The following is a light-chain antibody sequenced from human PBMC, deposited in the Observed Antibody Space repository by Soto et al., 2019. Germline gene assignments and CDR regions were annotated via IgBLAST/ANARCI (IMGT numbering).Light chain of an antibody. V-gene: IGKV2-30*01. CDR2: KVS. CDR3: MQATHWPWT. Sequence: DVVMTQSPLSLPVTLGQPASISCRSSQSLVSSNGNTFLIWFQQRPGQSQRRLIYKVSNRDSAVPERFTGSGSGTDFTLEISRVEAEDVGVYYCMQATHWPWTFGQGTKVEIK. CDR1: QSLVSSNGNTF. J-gene: IGKJ1*01.